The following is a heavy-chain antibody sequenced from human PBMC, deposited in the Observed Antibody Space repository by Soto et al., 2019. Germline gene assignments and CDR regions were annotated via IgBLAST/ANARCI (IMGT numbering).Heavy chain of an antibody. CDR3: ARDLTLGDIRWFDP. CDR1: GGSISSGGYY. J-gene: IGHJ5*02. Sequence: SETLSLTCTVSGGSISSGGYYWSWIRQHPGKGLEWIGYIYYSGSTYYNPSLKSRVTISVDTSKNQFSLKLSSVTAADTAVYYCARDLTLGDIRWFDPWGQGTLVTVSS. D-gene: IGHD6-13*01. V-gene: IGHV4-31*03. CDR2: IYYSGST.